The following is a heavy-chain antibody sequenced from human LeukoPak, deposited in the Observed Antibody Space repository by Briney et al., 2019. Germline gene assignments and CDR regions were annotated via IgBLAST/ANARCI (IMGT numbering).Heavy chain of an antibody. CDR1: GFTFSSYE. Sequence: GGSLRLSCAASGFTFSSYEMNWARQAPGKGLEWVSYISSSGSTIYYADSVKGRFTISRDNAKNSLYLQMNSLRAEDTAVYYCAREPRGYYDSSGYYRSAFDIWGQGTMVTVSS. CDR3: AREPRGYYDSSGYYRSAFDI. D-gene: IGHD3-22*01. J-gene: IGHJ3*02. V-gene: IGHV3-48*03. CDR2: ISSSGSTI.